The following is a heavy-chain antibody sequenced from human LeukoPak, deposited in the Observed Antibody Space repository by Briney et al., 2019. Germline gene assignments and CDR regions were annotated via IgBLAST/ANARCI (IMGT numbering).Heavy chain of an antibody. Sequence: GGSLRLSCAASGFTFSSYAMSWVRQAPGKGLEWVSAISGSGGSTYYADSVKGRFTISRDNSRNTLYLQMNSLRAEDTAVYYCAKDETVGATAEYFQHWGQGTLVTVSS. CDR1: GFTFSSYA. CDR2: ISGSGGST. D-gene: IGHD1-26*01. CDR3: AKDETVGATAEYFQH. V-gene: IGHV3-23*01. J-gene: IGHJ1*01.